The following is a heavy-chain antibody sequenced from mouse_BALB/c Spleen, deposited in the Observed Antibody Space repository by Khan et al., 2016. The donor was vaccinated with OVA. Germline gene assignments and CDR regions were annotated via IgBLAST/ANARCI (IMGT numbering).Heavy chain of an antibody. Sequence: EVQLLETGPGLVKPSQSLSLTCTVTGYSITSEYAWNWIRQFPGNKLEWMGYIKYSGNTRFNPSLKSRASITRDTSKNQFFLQLNSVTTEDTATYYCARKDYYDYDPFPYWGQGTLVTVSA. V-gene: IGHV3-2*02. J-gene: IGHJ3*01. CDR1: GYSITSEYA. CDR3: ARKDYYDYDPFPY. D-gene: IGHD2-4*01. CDR2: IKYSGNT.